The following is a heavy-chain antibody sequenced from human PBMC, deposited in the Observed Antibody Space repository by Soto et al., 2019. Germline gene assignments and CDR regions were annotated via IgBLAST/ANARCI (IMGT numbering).Heavy chain of an antibody. Sequence: QITLKGSGPTLVKPTQTLTLTCTFSGFSLSTSGVGVGWIRQPPGKALEWLALIYWDDDKRYSPSLRSRLTINKDTSKNQVVLTMTNMDPVDTATYYCIQSRCGGDCLQSYASHYYYGMDVWGQGTTVTVSS. CDR2: IYWDDDK. V-gene: IGHV2-5*02. CDR1: GFSLSTSGVG. J-gene: IGHJ6*02. D-gene: IGHD2-21*02. CDR3: IQSRCGGDCLQSYASHYYYGMDV.